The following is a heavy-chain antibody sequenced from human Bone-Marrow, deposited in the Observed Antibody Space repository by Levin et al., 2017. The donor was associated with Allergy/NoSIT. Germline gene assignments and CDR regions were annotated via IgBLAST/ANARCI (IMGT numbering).Heavy chain of an antibody. CDR3: AKDSPQYCSGTSCYWEFDP. J-gene: IGHJ5*02. CDR1: GFTFSSYA. D-gene: IGHD2-2*01. V-gene: IGHV3-23*01. CDR2: ISGSGGTT. Sequence: GGSLRLSCAASGFTFSSYAMTWVRQAPGKGLEWVSAISGSGGTTDYADSLKGRFTISRDNSKNTLYLQMNSLRAEDTAVYYCAKDSPQYCSGTSCYWEFDPWGQGTLVTVSS.